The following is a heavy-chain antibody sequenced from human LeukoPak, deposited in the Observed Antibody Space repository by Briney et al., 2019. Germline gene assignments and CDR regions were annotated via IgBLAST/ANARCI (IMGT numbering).Heavy chain of an antibody. D-gene: IGHD3-9*01. CDR3: ARLGSFRYFDWSHYYFDY. V-gene: IGHV4-4*09. Sequence: SETLSLTCTVSGGSISSYYWSWIRQPPGKGLEWIGYIYTSGSTNYNPSLKSRVTISVDTSKNQFSLKLSSVTAADTAVYYCARLGSFRYFDWSHYYFDYWGQGTLVTVSS. CDR2: IYTSGST. J-gene: IGHJ4*02. CDR1: GGSISSYY.